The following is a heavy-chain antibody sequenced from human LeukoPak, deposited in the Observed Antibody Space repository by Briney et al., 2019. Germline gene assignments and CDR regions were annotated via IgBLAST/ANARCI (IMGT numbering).Heavy chain of an antibody. CDR3: ARDGRPGYYYGMDV. V-gene: IGHV3-33*01. CDR2: IWYDGSNK. J-gene: IGHJ6*02. CDR1: GFTFSSYG. Sequence: GRSLRLSCAASGFTFSSYGMHWVRQAPGKGLEWVAVIWYDGSNKYYADSVKGRFTISRDNSKNTLYLQMNSLRAEDTAVYYCARDGRPGYYYGMDVWGQGTTATVSS. D-gene: IGHD6-6*01.